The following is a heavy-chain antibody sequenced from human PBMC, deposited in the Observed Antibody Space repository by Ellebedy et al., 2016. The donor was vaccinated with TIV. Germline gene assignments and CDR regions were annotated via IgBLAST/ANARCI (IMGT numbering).Heavy chain of an antibody. J-gene: IGHJ4*02. V-gene: IGHV1-18*01. CDR2: ISAYTGNS. D-gene: IGHD5-12*01. CDR3: ARDMVQGMVARYLWFDY. Sequence: ASVKVSCKASGYTFTSYGISWVRQAPGQGLEWVGWISAYTGNSNYAQKFQGRVTVTTGTSTSTAYLELRSLRSDDTAVYYCARDMVQGMVARYLWFDYWGQGTLVTVSS. CDR1: GYTFTSYG.